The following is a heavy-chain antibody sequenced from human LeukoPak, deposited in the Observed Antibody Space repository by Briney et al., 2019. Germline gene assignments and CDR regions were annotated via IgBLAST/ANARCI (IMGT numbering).Heavy chain of an antibody. Sequence: GGSLRLSCAASGFTFSSYAMSWVRQAPGNGLEWVSAISGSGGSTYYADSVKGRFTISRDNSKNTLYLQMNSLRAEDTAVYYCARGPYGGNSIFDYWGQGTLVTVSS. V-gene: IGHV3-23*01. CDR1: GFTFSSYA. CDR3: ARGPYGGNSIFDY. CDR2: ISGSGGST. J-gene: IGHJ4*02. D-gene: IGHD4-23*01.